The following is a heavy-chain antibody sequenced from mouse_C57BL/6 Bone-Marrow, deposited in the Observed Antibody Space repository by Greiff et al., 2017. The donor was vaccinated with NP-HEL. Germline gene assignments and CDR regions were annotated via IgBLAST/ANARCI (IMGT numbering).Heavy chain of an antibody. V-gene: IGHV1-69*01. Sequence: QVQLQQPGAELVMPGASVKLSCKASGYTFTSYWMHWVKQRPGQGLEWIGEIDPSDSYTNYNQKFKGKSTLTVDKSSSTAYMQLSSLTSEDSAVYYCAREDDWYFDVWGTGTTVTVSS. CDR3: AREDDWYFDV. CDR2: IDPSDSYT. J-gene: IGHJ1*03. CDR1: GYTFTSYW.